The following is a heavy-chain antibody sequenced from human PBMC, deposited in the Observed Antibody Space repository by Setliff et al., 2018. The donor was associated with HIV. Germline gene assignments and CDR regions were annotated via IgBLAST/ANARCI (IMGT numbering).Heavy chain of an antibody. CDR1: GGAIDDINW. CDR2: IYHSGTT. J-gene: IGHJ4*02. V-gene: IGHV4-4*02. D-gene: IGHD3-16*02. Sequence: SETLSLTCAVPGGAIDDINWWNWVRQSLGKGLEWIGEIYHSGTTYYNPSLKSRVTISVDTSKNQFSLRLNSVTAADTAVYYCARHLAEADRYRFSRVHGALKYWGQGALVTVSS. CDR3: ARHLAEADRYRFSRVHGALKY.